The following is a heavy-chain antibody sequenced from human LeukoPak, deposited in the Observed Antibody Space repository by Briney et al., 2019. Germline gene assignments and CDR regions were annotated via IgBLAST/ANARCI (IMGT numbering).Heavy chain of an antibody. CDR1: GFTFSSYA. CDR2: ISYDGSNK. D-gene: IGHD3-3*01. Sequence: GGSLRLSCAASGFTFSSYAMHWVRQAPGKGLEWVAVISYDGSNKYYADSVKGRFTISRDNAKNSLYLQMNSLRAEDTAVYYCARLPLYYDFWSGYAADYWGQGTLVTVSS. J-gene: IGHJ4*02. V-gene: IGHV3-30-3*01. CDR3: ARLPLYYDFWSGYAADY.